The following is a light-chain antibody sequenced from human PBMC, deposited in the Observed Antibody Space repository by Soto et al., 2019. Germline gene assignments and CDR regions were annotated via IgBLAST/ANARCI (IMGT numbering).Light chain of an antibody. Sequence: SYDLTQPHSVSVAPGQTAKITCGGDKIGSKIVHWYKQRPGQAPVAVVFDATDRPSGIPDRISASRSGDTATLTISRVDDGDEADYYCQVWASTAEFFVLGSGTKVTVL. CDR3: QVWASTAEFFV. V-gene: IGLV3-21*02. CDR2: DAT. CDR1: KIGSKI. J-gene: IGLJ1*01.